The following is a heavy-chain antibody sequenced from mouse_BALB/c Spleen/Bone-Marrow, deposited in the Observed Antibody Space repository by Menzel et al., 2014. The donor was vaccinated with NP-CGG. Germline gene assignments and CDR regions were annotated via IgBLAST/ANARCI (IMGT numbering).Heavy chain of an antibody. J-gene: IGHJ4*01. CDR2: ISSGSSTI. CDR3: ARDEDYAMDY. CDR1: GFTFSSFG. V-gene: IGHV5-17*02. Sequence: EAKLSESGGGLVQSGGSRKLSCAASGFTFSSFGMHWVRQAPEKGLEWVAYISSGSSTIYYADTVKGRFTIARDNPKNNLFLQMTSLRSKDTAMYYCARDEDYAMDYWGQGTSVTVSS.